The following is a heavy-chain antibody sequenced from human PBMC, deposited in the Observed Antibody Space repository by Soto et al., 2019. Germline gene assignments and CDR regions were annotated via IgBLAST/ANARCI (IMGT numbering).Heavy chain of an antibody. CDR3: ARCSGTYVNFDY. Sequence: GGSLRLSCAAFGFTVSSNYMSWVRQAPGKGLEWVSVIYSGGSTYYSTYLKTRLTVSKDTSKNQVVLTMTNMDPVDTATYYCARCSGTYVNFDYWGQGTLVTVSS. CDR2: IYSGGST. CDR1: GFTVSSNY. J-gene: IGHJ4*02. D-gene: IGHD3-10*02. V-gene: IGHV3-53*05.